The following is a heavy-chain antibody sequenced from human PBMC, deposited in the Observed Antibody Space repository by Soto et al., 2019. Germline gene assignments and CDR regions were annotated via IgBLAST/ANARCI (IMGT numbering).Heavy chain of an antibody. CDR1: GGTFSSYA. J-gene: IGHJ4*02. D-gene: IGHD3-22*01. Sequence: QVQLVQSGAEVKKPGSSVKVSCKASGGTFSSYAISWVRQAPGQGLEWMGGIIPIFGTANYAQKFQGRVTITADESTSTAYMELSSLRSEDTAVYYCARDPHYYDSSGYSKKVPPISRRFDYWGQGTLVTVSS. V-gene: IGHV1-69*12. CDR2: IIPIFGTA. CDR3: ARDPHYYDSSGYSKKVPPISRRFDY.